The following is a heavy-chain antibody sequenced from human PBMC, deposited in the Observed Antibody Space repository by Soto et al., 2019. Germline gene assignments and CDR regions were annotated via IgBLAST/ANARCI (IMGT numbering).Heavy chain of an antibody. CDR1: GGSFSGYY. D-gene: IGHD3-22*01. J-gene: IGHJ4*02. CDR3: ARGSVGTVVSSGFYEY. Sequence: KASETLSLTCAVYGGSFSGYYWSWIRQRPGKGLEWIGEINHSGGTSYNPSLKSRVTISVDTSKSKFSLTLTSVTVADRAVYYCARGSVGTVVSSGFYEYWGEGIPVTVSS. V-gene: IGHV4-34*01. CDR2: INHSGGT.